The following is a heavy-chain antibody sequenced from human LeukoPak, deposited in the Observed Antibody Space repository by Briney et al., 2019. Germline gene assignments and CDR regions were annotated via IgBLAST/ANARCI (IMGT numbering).Heavy chain of an antibody. D-gene: IGHD3-22*01. CDR3: VRGRYDSSGYNYWYFDL. J-gene: IGHJ2*01. V-gene: IGHV4-31*03. Sequence: SETLSLTCTVSGGSISSSSYYWTWIRQHPGKCLEWIGYIYHSGYTYYNPSLKSRATMSLDTSKNKFSLKLSSVTAADTAVYYCVRGRYDSSGYNYWYFDLWGRGTLVTVSS. CDR2: IYHSGYT. CDR1: GGSISSSSYY.